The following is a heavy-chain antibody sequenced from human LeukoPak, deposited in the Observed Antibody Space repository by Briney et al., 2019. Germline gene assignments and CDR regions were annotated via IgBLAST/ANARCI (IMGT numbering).Heavy chain of an antibody. Sequence: SETLSLTCTVSGGSISSSSYYWGWIRQPPGKGLEWIGSIYYSGSTYYNPSLKSRVTISVDTSKNQFSLKLSSVTAADTAVYYCARGAGSRNTVVPRFDPWGQGTLVTVSS. CDR1: GGSISSSSYY. V-gene: IGHV4-39*07. D-gene: IGHD4-23*01. CDR3: ARGAGSRNTVVPRFDP. J-gene: IGHJ5*02. CDR2: IYYSGST.